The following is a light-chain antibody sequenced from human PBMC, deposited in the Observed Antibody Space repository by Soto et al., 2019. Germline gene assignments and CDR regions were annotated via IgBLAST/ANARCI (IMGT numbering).Light chain of an antibody. CDR1: QSVSSSY. Sequence: EVVVTQSPGTLALSPGESATLSCRASQSVSSSYLAWYQQTPGQATRLIIYGASSRAKGIPDRFSGSVSGTDFTLTVRRLEPEDFAVYYCQQYGSSPPITFGQGTRLEIK. CDR2: GAS. J-gene: IGKJ5*01. CDR3: QQYGSSPPIT. V-gene: IGKV3-20*01.